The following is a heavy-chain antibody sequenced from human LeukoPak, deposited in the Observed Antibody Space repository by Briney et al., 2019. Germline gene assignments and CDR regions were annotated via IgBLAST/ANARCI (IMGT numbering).Heavy chain of an antibody. D-gene: IGHD6-19*01. V-gene: IGHV3-30*18. CDR2: ISYDAKTH. J-gene: IGHJ4*02. CDR1: GFTFSSYG. CDR3: AKDIIPVSGPNYFVD. Sequence: GGSLRLSCAASGFTFSSYGMHWVRQAPGKGLEWVAVISYDAKTHIYADSVKGRFTISRDDSKSTLYLEMNGLRADDSAMYYCAKDIIPVSGPNYFVDWGQGTLVTVSS.